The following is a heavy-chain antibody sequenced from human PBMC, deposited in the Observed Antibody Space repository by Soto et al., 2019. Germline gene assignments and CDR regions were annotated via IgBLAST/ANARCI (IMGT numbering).Heavy chain of an antibody. J-gene: IGHJ4*02. CDR3: ARSMTTVVTLDY. CDR1: GGSISSCSYY. D-gene: IGHD4-17*01. CDR2: IYYSGST. V-gene: IGHV4-39*01. Sequence: QLQLQESGPGLVKPSETLSLTCTVSGGSISSCSYYWGWIRQPPGKGLEWIGSIYYSGSTYYNPYLKSRVTISVDTSKNQFSLKLSSVTAADTAVYYCARSMTTVVTLDYWGQGTLVTVSS.